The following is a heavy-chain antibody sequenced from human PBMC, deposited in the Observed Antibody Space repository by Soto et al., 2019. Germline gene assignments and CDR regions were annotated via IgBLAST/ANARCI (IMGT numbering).Heavy chain of an antibody. CDR3: AREDAARIERWFDA. Sequence: QVQLQESGPRLVKPSQTLSLSCAVSGGSIISASYSWNWIRQSPGRGLEWIGHIYSSGSTYYNPSLKSRVSLSVDTSNNPFSLKLTSVTAADTAVYFCAREDAARIERWFDAWGQGILVTVSS. V-gene: IGHV4-31*11. CDR1: GGSIISASYS. CDR2: IYSSGST. D-gene: IGHD6-6*01. J-gene: IGHJ5*02.